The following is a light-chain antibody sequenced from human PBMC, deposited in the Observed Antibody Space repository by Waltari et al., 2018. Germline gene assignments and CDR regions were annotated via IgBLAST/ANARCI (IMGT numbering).Light chain of an antibody. CDR1: HGVSRF. CDR2: AAS. V-gene: IGKV3-20*01. Sequence: SCRASHGVSRFLAWYQQKPVQAPILLIYAASSRATGIPDRFSGSGSGTDFSLTISRLEPEDFAMYDCQHYVSLPATFVQGTKAEI. J-gene: IGKJ1*01. CDR3: QHYVSLPAT.